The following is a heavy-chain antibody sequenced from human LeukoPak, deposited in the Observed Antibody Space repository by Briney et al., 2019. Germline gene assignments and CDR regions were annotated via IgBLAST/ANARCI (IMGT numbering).Heavy chain of an antibody. Sequence: GGSLRLSCAVSGITLSNYGMSWVRQAPGKGLEWVAGISDSGGRTNYADSVKGRFTISRDNPKNTIYLQMNSLRAEDTAVHFCAKRGVVIRVILVGFHKEAYYFDSWGQGALVTVSS. CDR2: ISDSGGRT. D-gene: IGHD3-22*01. J-gene: IGHJ4*02. V-gene: IGHV3-23*01. CDR3: AKRGVVIRVILVGFHKEAYYFDS. CDR1: GITLSNYG.